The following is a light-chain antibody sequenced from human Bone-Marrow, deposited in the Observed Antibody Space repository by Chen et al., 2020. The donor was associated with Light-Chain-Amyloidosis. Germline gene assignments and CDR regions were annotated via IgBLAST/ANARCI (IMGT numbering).Light chain of an antibody. CDR1: QSVSSY. CDR3: QHRSNWPPLT. CDR2: DAS. V-gene: IGKV3-11*01. J-gene: IGKJ3*01. Sequence: EIVLTQSPATLSLSPGERATLSCRASQSVSSYLAWYQQKPGQAPRLLIYDASNRATGIPARFSGSRSGTDFPLTISSLEPEDFAVYYCQHRSNWPPLTFGPGTKVDIK.